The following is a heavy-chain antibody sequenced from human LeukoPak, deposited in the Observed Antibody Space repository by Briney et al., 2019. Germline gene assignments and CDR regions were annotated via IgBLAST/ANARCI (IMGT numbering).Heavy chain of an antibody. CDR3: ASGQVGATSLSAWVAFDI. Sequence: ASVKVSCKASGYTFTCYYMHWVRQAPGQGLEWMGWINPNSGGTNYAQKFQGRVTMTRDTSISTAYMELSRLRSDGTAVYYCASGQVGATSLSAWVAFDIWGQGTMVTVSS. CDR2: INPNSGGT. J-gene: IGHJ3*02. CDR1: GYTFTCYY. D-gene: IGHD1-26*01. V-gene: IGHV1-2*02.